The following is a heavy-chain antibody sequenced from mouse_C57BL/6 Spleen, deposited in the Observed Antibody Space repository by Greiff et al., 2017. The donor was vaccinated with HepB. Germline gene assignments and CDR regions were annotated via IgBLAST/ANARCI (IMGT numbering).Heavy chain of an antibody. Sequence: QVQLQQSGAELVRPGASVKLSCKASGYTFTDYYINWVKQRPGQGLEWIARIYAGSGNTYYNEKFKGKATLTAEKSSSTAYMQLSSLTSEDSAVYFCARGYYGSSYGFDYWGQGTTLTVSS. J-gene: IGHJ2*01. CDR3: ARGYYGSSYGFDY. CDR2: IYAGSGNT. CDR1: GYTFTDYY. V-gene: IGHV1-76*01. D-gene: IGHD1-1*01.